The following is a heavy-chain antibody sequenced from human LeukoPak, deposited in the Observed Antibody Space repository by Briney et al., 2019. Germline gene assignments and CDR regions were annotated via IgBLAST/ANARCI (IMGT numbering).Heavy chain of an antibody. Sequence: GGSLRLSCAASGFTFSNYAMSWVRQAPGKGLEWVSAINNGGAGTYYADSVKGRFTISRDNSKNTLYLQMNSLRAEDTAVYYCVVVTGTWWGRGTLVTVSS. CDR2: INNGGAGT. V-gene: IGHV3-23*01. D-gene: IGHD2-21*02. CDR1: GFTFSNYA. CDR3: VVVTGTW. J-gene: IGHJ4*02.